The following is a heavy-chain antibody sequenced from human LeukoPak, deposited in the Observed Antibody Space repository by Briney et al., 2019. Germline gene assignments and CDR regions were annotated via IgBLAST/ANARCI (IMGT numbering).Heavy chain of an antibody. CDR2: ISYDGSNK. V-gene: IGHV3-30*18. J-gene: IGHJ4*02. Sequence: GGSLRFSCAASGFTFSSYGMHWVRQAPGKGLEWVAVISYDGSNKYYADSVKGRITISRDNSKNTQYLQMNSLRAEDTAVYYCAKGYCGGDCPFDYWGQGTLVTVSS. D-gene: IGHD2-21*01. CDR1: GFTFSSYG. CDR3: AKGYCGGDCPFDY.